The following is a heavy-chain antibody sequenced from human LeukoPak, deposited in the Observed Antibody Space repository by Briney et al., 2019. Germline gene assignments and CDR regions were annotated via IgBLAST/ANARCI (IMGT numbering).Heavy chain of an antibody. D-gene: IGHD3-10*01. CDR3: ARDGSGSYYGY. CDR2: IKQDGSEK. Sequence: GGSLRLSCAASGFTFSSYWMSWVRQAPGKGLEWVANIKQDGSEKYYVDSVKGRFTISRDNAKNSLCLQMNSLRAEDTAVYYCARDGSGSYYGYWGQGTLVTVSS. V-gene: IGHV3-7*01. CDR1: GFTFSSYW. J-gene: IGHJ4*02.